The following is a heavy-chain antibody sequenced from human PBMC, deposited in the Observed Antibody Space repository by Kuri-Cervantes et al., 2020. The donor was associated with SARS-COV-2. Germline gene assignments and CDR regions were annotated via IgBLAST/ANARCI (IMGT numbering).Heavy chain of an antibody. CDR2: IYYSGST. CDR3: ARLAPESPFDY. CDR1: GGSISSHY. Sequence: SETLSLTCTVSGGSISSHYWGWIRQPPGKGLEWIGSIYYSGSTYYNPSLKSRVTISVDTSKNQFSLKLSSVTAADTAVYYCARLAPESPFDYWGQGTLVTVSS. V-gene: IGHV4-39*01. D-gene: IGHD5-12*01. J-gene: IGHJ4*02.